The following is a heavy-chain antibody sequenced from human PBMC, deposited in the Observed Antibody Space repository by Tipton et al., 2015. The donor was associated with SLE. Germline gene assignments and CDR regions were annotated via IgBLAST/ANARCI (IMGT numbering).Heavy chain of an antibody. J-gene: IGHJ4*02. CDR2: ISSSSSYI. CDR3: AKAQPQDY. Sequence: SLRLSCAASGFTFSSYSMNWVRQAPGKGLEWVSSISSSSSYIYYADSVKGRFTISRDNSKNTLYLQMNSLRAEDTAVYYCAKAQPQDYWGQGTLVTVSS. CDR1: GFTFSSYS. V-gene: IGHV3-21*04.